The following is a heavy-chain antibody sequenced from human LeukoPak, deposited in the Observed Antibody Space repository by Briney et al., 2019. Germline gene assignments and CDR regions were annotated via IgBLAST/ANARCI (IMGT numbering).Heavy chain of an antibody. V-gene: IGHV4-34*01. CDR3: ATEAAGPSSPYYFDY. Sequence: PSETLSLTCAVYGGSFSGYYWSWIRQPPGKGLEWIGEINHSGSTNYNPSLKSRVTISVDTSKNQFSLKLSSVTAADTAVYYCATEAAGPSSPYYFDYWGQGTLVTVSS. CDR1: GGSFSGYY. D-gene: IGHD6-13*01. CDR2: INHSGST. J-gene: IGHJ4*02.